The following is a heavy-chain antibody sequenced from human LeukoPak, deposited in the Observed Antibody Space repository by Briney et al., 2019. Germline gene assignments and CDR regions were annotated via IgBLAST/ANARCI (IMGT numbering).Heavy chain of an antibody. CDR3: VREDLGIEY. CDR1: GTIVSTNY. V-gene: IGHV3-53*01. J-gene: IGHJ4*02. D-gene: IGHD3/OR15-3a*01. Sequence: GGSLRLSCGSSGTIVSTNYMHWVRQAPGKGLQSVSILYMNDNTYYADSVKGRFTISRDSSKKTLYLQMSSLRAEDTAVYYCVREDLGIEYWGQGTLVTVSS. CDR2: LYMNDNT.